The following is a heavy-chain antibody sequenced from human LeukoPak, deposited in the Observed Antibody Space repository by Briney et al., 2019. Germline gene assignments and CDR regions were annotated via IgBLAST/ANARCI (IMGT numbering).Heavy chain of an antibody. CDR3: AREGGAVAGIHYHYYMDV. Sequence: RPGGSLRLSCAASGFTFRSYDMNWVRQAPGKGLEWVSSISSSSYIYYADSVKGRFTISRDNAKNSLYLQMNSLRAEDTAVYYCAREGGAVAGIHYHYYMDVWGKGTTVTVSS. CDR2: ISSSSYI. J-gene: IGHJ6*03. CDR1: GFTFRSYD. D-gene: IGHD6-19*01. V-gene: IGHV3-21*01.